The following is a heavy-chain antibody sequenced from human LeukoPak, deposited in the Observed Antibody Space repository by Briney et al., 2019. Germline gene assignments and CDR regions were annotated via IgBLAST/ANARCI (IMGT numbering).Heavy chain of an antibody. CDR1: GFTFSKYS. V-gene: IGHV3-21*04. Sequence: GGSLRLSCAASGFTFSKYSMNWVRQAPGKGLEWVSFISSSSSNVYYADSVKGRFTISRDNAKNSLYLQMNSLRAEDTAVYYCARDVSRISDYWGQGTLVTVSS. CDR3: ARDVSRISDY. D-gene: IGHD2-15*01. J-gene: IGHJ4*02. CDR2: ISSSSSNV.